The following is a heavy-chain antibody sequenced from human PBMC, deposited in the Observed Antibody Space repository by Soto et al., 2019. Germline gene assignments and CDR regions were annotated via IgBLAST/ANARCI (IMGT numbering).Heavy chain of an antibody. Sequence: GGSLRLSCAASGFTFSSYWMSWVRQAPEKGLEWVANIKQDGSEKYYVDSVKGRFTISRDNAKNSLYLQMNSLRVEDTAVYYCARAGSVYDYWGQGTLVTVPQ. V-gene: IGHV3-7*03. CDR3: ARAGSVYDY. J-gene: IGHJ4*02. D-gene: IGHD6-19*01. CDR2: IKQDGSEK. CDR1: GFTFSSYW.